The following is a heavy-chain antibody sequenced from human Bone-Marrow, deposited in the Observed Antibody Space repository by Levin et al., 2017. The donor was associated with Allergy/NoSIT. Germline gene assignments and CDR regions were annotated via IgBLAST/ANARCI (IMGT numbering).Heavy chain of an antibody. CDR1: GGTFSSYA. V-gene: IGHV1-69*13. CDR2: IIPIFGTA. Sequence: ASVKVSCKASGGTFSSYAISWVRQAPGQGLEWMGGIIPIFGTANYAQKFQGRVTITADESTSTAYMELSSLRSEDTAVYYCARSDGGNSEWGDLSFDYWGQGTLVTVSS. CDR3: ARSDGGNSEWGDLSFDY. D-gene: IGHD4-23*01. J-gene: IGHJ4*02.